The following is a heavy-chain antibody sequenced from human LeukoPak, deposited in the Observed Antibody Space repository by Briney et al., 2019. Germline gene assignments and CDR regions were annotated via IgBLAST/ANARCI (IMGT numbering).Heavy chain of an antibody. CDR3: ARDSSSPSAGVPQGSYYYYMDV. Sequence: ASVKVSCKASGYTFTSYYMHWVRQAPGQGLEWMGIINPSGGSTSYAQKFQGRVTMTRDTSTSTAYMELSSLRSEDTAVYYCARDSSSPSAGVPQGSYYYYMDVWGKGTTVTVSS. D-gene: IGHD2-2*01. CDR1: GYTFTSYY. V-gene: IGHV1-46*01. J-gene: IGHJ6*03. CDR2: INPSGGST.